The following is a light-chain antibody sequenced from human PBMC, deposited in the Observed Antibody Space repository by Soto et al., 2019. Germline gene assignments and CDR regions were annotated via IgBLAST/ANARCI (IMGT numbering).Light chain of an antibody. CDR3: QQRNTWPPIT. J-gene: IGKJ5*01. V-gene: IGKV3-11*01. CDR2: DAS. CDR1: PSVRTA. Sequence: EIVLTQSPATLSVAPRERATLSCRPSPSVRTALACYQVKPGQAPRLLIYDASRRASGVPARFSGSGSGTDFTLTISSLEPEDFALYYCQQRNTWPPITFGQGTRWRL.